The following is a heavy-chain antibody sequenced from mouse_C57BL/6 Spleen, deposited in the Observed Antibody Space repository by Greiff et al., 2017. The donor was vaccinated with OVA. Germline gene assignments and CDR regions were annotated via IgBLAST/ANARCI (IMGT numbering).Heavy chain of an antibody. CDR1: GYTFTSYG. D-gene: IGHD1-3*01. V-gene: IGHV1-81*01. CDR3: AGALLKEFAY. J-gene: IGHJ3*01. CDR2: IYPRSGNT. Sequence: QVQLKQSGAELARPGASVKLSCKASGYTFTSYGISWVKQRTGQGLEWIGEIYPRSGNTYYNEKFKGKATLTADKSSSTAYLELSSLTSEDSAVYFCAGALLKEFAYWGQGTLVTVSA.